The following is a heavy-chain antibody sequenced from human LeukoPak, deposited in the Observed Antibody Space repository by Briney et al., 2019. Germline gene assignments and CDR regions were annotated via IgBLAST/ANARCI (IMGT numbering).Heavy chain of an antibody. Sequence: SETLSLTCTVSGGSISSSSSYWGWIRLPPGKGLEWIGSVYHSGSTYYIPSLRSRVTISVDTSKNQFSLNLRSVTAADTAVYYCARLSARWLADYWGQGTLVTVSS. CDR1: GGSISSSSSY. V-gene: IGHV4-39*01. D-gene: IGHD4-23*01. J-gene: IGHJ4*02. CDR3: ARLSARWLADY. CDR2: VYHSGST.